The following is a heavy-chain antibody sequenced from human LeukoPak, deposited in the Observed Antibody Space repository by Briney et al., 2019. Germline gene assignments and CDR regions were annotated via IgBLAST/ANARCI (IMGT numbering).Heavy chain of an antibody. Sequence: GGSLRLSCEVSGFEFGSHAMNWVRQAPGKGLEWVSTISGGGRRTYYADSVKGRFTISRDNSKNTLYLQMNSLRAEDTAVYYCAKDSSSDYFDYWGQGTLVTVSS. CDR1: GFEFGSHA. CDR3: AKDSSSDYFDY. J-gene: IGHJ4*02. D-gene: IGHD6-6*01. V-gene: IGHV3-23*01. CDR2: ISGGGRRT.